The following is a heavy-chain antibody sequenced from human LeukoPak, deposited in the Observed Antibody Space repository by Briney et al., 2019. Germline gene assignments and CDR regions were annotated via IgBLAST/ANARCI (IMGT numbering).Heavy chain of an antibody. Sequence: GSLRLSCAASGFTFSSYSMNWVRQAPGKGLEWVSSISSSSSYIYYADSVKGRFTISRDNAKNSLYLQMKSLRAEDTAVYYCARDLMRVELERHHGMDVWGQGTTVTVSS. CDR3: ARDLMRVELERHHGMDV. J-gene: IGHJ6*02. V-gene: IGHV3-21*01. CDR2: ISSSSSYI. D-gene: IGHD1-1*01. CDR1: GFTFSSYS.